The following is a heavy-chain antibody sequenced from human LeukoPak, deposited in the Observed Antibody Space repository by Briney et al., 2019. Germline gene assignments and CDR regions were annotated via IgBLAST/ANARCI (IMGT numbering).Heavy chain of an antibody. J-gene: IGHJ4*02. CDR2: INHSGST. D-gene: IGHD3-10*01. Sequence: SETLSLTCAVYGGSFSGYYWSWIRQPPGKGLEWIGEINHSGSTNYNPSLKSRVTISVDTSKNQFSLKLSSVTAADTAVYYCARSRITMVRGVYFDYWGQGTLVTVSS. V-gene: IGHV4-34*01. CDR1: GGSFSGYY. CDR3: ARSRITMVRGVYFDY.